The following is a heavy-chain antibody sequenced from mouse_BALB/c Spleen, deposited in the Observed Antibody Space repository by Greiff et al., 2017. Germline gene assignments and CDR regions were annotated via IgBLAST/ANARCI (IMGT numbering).Heavy chain of an antibody. J-gene: IGHJ4*01. Sequence: QVQLKESGPELVKPGASVKISCKASGYAFSSSWMNWVKQRPGQGLEWIGRIYPGDGDTNYNGKFKGKATLTADKSSSTAYMQLSSLTSVDSAVYVCAREEGNDAMDYGGQGTSVTVSS. CDR3: AREEGNDAMDY. V-gene: IGHV1-82*01. D-gene: IGHD2-1*01. CDR2: IYPGDGDT. CDR1: GYAFSSSW.